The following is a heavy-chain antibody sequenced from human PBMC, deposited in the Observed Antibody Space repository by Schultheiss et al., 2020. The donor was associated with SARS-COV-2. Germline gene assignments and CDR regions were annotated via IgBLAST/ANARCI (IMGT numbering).Heavy chain of an antibody. D-gene: IGHD3-3*01. CDR3: ASFVSYYYYMDV. J-gene: IGHJ6*03. CDR2: VYYTGNT. CDR1: GGSISSTNYH. V-gene: IGHV4-39*01. Sequence: SETLSLTCTVSGGSISSTNYHFGWIRQPPGRGLEWIGIVYYTGNTFYNPSLNSRVTISLDTSKSQFSLKLGSVTASDTAVYYCASFVSYYYYMDVWGKGTTVTVSS.